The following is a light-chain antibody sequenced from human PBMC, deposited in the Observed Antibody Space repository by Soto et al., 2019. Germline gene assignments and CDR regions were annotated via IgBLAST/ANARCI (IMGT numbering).Light chain of an antibody. CDR2: AAS. V-gene: IGKV1-33*01. CDR1: QGISSY. J-gene: IGKJ1*01. CDR3: LQYDNVPWT. Sequence: DIQMTQSPSTLSASVGDRVTITCRAGQGISSYLACYQQKPGKAPKLLIYAASTLQSGVPSRFSGSGSGTHFAFTISSLQPEDIATYYCLQYDNVPWTFGEGTKVDIK.